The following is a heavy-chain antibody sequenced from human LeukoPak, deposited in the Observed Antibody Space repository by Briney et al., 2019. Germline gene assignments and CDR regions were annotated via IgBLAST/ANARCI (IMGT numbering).Heavy chain of an antibody. D-gene: IGHD2-15*01. J-gene: IGHJ4*02. CDR1: GFTFSSYW. CDR2: INWNGGST. V-gene: IGHV3-20*04. CDR3: ARDLHPGYCSGGSCYPFDY. Sequence: GGSLRLSCAASGFTFSSYWMHWVRQAPGKGLEWVSGINWNGGSTGYADSVKGRFTISRDNAKNSLYLQMNSLRAEDTALYYCARDLHPGYCSGGSCYPFDYWGQGTLVTVSS.